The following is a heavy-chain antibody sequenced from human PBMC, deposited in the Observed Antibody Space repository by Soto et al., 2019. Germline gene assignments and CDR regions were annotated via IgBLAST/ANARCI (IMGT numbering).Heavy chain of an antibody. D-gene: IGHD6-19*01. V-gene: IGHV1-8*01. CDR1: GYTFTSYD. Sequence: QVQLVQSGAEVKKPGASVKVSCKASGYTFTSYDINWVRQATGQGLEWMGWMNPNSGNTGYAQKFQGRVTMTRNTYISTAYMELSSLRSEDTAVYYWARGLGYTSGWYSWGMDVWGQGTTVTVSS. CDR2: MNPNSGNT. CDR3: ARGLGYTSGWYSWGMDV. J-gene: IGHJ6*02.